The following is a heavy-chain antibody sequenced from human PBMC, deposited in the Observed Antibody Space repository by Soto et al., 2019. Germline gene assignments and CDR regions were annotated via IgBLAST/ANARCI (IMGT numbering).Heavy chain of an antibody. J-gene: IGHJ6*02. D-gene: IGHD1-20*01. Sequence: PSETLSLTCAVYGGSFSGYHWSWIRQPPGKGLEWIGEINHSGSTNYNPSLKSRVTISVDTSKNQFSLKLSSVTAADTAVYYCARARITGTKFYYYGMDVWGQGTTVTVSS. CDR3: ARARITGTKFYYYGMDV. CDR1: GGSFSGYH. V-gene: IGHV4-34*01. CDR2: INHSGST.